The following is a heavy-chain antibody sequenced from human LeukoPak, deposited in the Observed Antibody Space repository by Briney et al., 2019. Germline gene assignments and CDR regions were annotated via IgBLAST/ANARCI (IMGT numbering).Heavy chain of an antibody. J-gene: IGHJ6*03. CDR2: GYTSGST. CDR3: ARHEEARYFDWLTYYYYYYMDV. D-gene: IGHD3-9*01. V-gene: IGHV4-61*02. Sequence: PSETLSLTCTVSGGSISSGTYYWNWIRQPAGKGLEWIGRGYTSGSTNYNPSLKSRVTISVDTSKNQFSLKLSSVTAADTAVYYCARHEEARYFDWLTYYYYYYMDVWGKGTTVTISS. CDR1: GGSISSGTYY.